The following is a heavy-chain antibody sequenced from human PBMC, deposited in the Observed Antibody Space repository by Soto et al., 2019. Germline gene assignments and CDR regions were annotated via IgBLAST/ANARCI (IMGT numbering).Heavy chain of an antibody. D-gene: IGHD3-22*01. Sequence: QVQLVQSGAEVKKPGASVKVSCKASGYTFTSYGISWVRQAPGQGLEWMGWISAYNGNTNYAQKLQGRVTMTTDTSTSTAYMELRSLRSDDTAVYYCAMAPMLLLPSWHFDYWGKGTLVTVSS. V-gene: IGHV1-18*01. CDR2: ISAYNGNT. J-gene: IGHJ4*02. CDR3: AMAPMLLLPSWHFDY. CDR1: GYTFTSYG.